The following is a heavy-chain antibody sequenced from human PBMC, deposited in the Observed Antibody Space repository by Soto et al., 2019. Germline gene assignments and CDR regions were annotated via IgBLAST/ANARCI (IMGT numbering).Heavy chain of an antibody. CDR3: ANAVIAAAQYPLNQDYYYYGMDV. V-gene: IGHV3-23*01. Sequence: GGSLRLSCAASGFTFSSYAMSWVRQAPGKGLEWVSAISGSGGSTYYADSVKGRFTISRDNSKNTLYLQMNSLRAEDTAVYYCANAVIAAAQYPLNQDYYYYGMDVWGQGTTVTVSS. CDR2: ISGSGGST. D-gene: IGHD6-13*01. CDR1: GFTFSSYA. J-gene: IGHJ6*02.